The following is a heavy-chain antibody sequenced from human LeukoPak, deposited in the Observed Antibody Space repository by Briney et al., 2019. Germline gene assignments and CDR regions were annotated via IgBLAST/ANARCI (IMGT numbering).Heavy chain of an antibody. CDR1: GFNFRTKW. CDR2: LNEDGSEK. J-gene: IGHJ4*02. Sequence: PGGSLRLSCAASGFNFRTKWMSWVRQPPGKGLEWVANLNEDGSEKYYVDSLKGRFTITRDNAENSLYLHMHSRRAEDTAVYYCARGGAGYYFDSGGQGTLLSVS. V-gene: IGHV3-7*01. CDR3: ARGGAGYYFDS. D-gene: IGHD6-19*01.